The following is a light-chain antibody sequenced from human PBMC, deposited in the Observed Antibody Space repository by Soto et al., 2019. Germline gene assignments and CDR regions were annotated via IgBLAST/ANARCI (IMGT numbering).Light chain of an antibody. CDR2: KAS. CDR3: QQYDNDSWT. J-gene: IGKJ1*01. CDR1: QSISSW. V-gene: IGKV1-5*03. Sequence: DIRMTQSPSTLSASVGDRVIITCRASQSISSWLAWYQQKPGKAPNLLIYKASTLKSGVPSRFSGSGSGTEFTLTISSLQPDDFATYHCQQYDNDSWTFGQGTKVEIK.